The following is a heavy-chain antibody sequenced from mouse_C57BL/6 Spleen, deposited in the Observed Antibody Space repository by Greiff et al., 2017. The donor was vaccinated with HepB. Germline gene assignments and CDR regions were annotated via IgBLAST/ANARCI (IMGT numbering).Heavy chain of an antibody. J-gene: IGHJ4*01. D-gene: IGHD1-1*01. CDR3: ATRFLYGSSWRAMDY. Sequence: EVKLQESGPELVKPGASVKIPCKASGYTFTDYNMDWVKQSHGKSLEWIGDINPNNGGTIYNQKFKGKATLTVDKSSSTAYMELRSLTSEDTAVYYCATRFLYGSSWRAMDYWGQGTSVTVSS. CDR1: GYTFTDYN. V-gene: IGHV1-18*01. CDR2: INPNNGGT.